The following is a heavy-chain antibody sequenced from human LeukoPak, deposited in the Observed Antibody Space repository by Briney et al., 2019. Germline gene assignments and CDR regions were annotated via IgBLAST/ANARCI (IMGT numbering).Heavy chain of an antibody. CDR2: IYYSGST. V-gene: IGHV4-59*01. Sequence: SETLSLTCTVSGGSISSYYWSWIRQPPGKGLEWIGYIYYSGSTNYNPSLKSRVTISVDTSKNQFSLKLSSVTAADTAVYYCARDPNARDGSGNYFDYWGQGTLVTVSS. CDR1: GGSISSYY. CDR3: ARDPNARDGSGNYFDY. D-gene: IGHD3-10*01. J-gene: IGHJ4*02.